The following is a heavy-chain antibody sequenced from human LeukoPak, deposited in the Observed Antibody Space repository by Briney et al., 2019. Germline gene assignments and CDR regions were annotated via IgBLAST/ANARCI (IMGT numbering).Heavy chain of an antibody. J-gene: IGHJ4*02. D-gene: IGHD3-22*01. V-gene: IGHV3-30*04. CDR1: TLTFSSYA. CDR2: VSFDGTDE. Sequence: GGSLRLPCTASTLTFSSYAMHWVRQAPGKGLEWVAVVSFDGTDEYYADSVKGRFTISRDNSKNTLFLQMNSLRADDTAVYYCARDRLTYYYDSTGYYLPGYWGQGTLVTVSS. CDR3: ARDRLTYYYDSTGYYLPGY.